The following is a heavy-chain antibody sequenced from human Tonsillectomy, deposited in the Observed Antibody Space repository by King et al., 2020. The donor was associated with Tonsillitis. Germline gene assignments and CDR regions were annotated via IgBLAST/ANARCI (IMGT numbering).Heavy chain of an antibody. Sequence: QLQESGPGLVKPSETLSLTCTVSGGSISSDTYFWVWIRQPPGKGLEWIGSIYYSGSTYYNPSLKSRVTISVDTSKNQFSLKLSSVTAVDTAVYYCARQNSGSYSHNWFDPWGQGTLVTVSS. CDR2: IYYSGST. CDR1: GGSISSDTYF. CDR3: ARQNSGSYSHNWFDP. D-gene: IGHD1-26*01. J-gene: IGHJ5*02. V-gene: IGHV4-39*01.